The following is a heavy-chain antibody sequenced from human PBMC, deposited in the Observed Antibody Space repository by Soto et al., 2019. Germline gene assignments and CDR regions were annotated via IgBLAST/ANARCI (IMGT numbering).Heavy chain of an antibody. V-gene: IGHV4-31*03. J-gene: IGHJ4*02. CDR2: IYSSGST. Sequence: QVQVQESGPGLVKPSQTLSLTCTVSGGSISSGDYYWTWIRQHPGRGLEWIGYIYSSGSTYYNPSLKGRVTISIDTSKNQFSLKLSSVTAADTAVYYCARDFDRWGQGTLVTVSS. CDR3: ARDFDR. CDR1: GGSISSGDYY.